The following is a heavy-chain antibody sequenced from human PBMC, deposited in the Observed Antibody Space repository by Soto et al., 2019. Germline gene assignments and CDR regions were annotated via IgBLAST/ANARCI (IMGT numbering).Heavy chain of an antibody. CDR2: INPISGGT. V-gene: IGHV1-2*02. D-gene: IGHD3-22*01. CDR3: ARNYYDSSDRDYLYY. CDR1: GYTFNGYY. Sequence: SSVKVSCKASGYTFNGYYIHWVRPAPGQGLECMGCINPISGGTNYAQKFQGRVTMTRDTAIATVYMDLSRLKSADTAVYYCARNYYDSSDRDYLYYWGEVTLVTVSS. J-gene: IGHJ4*02.